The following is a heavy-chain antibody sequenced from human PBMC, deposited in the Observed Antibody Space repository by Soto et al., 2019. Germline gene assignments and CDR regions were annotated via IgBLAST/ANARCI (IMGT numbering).Heavy chain of an antibody. D-gene: IGHD3-16*01. J-gene: IGHJ6*02. V-gene: IGHV4-34*01. CDR1: GRTFSGYY. CDR3: ARGRRNPSPTSFDMDA. Sequence: PSETLSHTCAVYGRTFSGYYWAWIRQPPGKGLEWIGEINYSGSTNYNPSLKSRGTISGDTSKNQFSLKLSSVTAADTAVYYCARGRRNPSPTSFDMDAWGQGTTLTVSS. CDR2: INYSGST.